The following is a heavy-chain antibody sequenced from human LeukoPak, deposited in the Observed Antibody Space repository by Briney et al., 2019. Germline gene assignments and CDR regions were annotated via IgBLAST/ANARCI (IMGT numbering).Heavy chain of an antibody. J-gene: IGHJ4*02. CDR2: ISYDGSNK. Sequence: GGSPRLSCAASGFTFSSYAMHWVRQAPGKGLEWVAVISYDGSNKYYADSVKGRFTISRDNSKNTLYLQMNSLRAEDTAVYYCARDRSAYGDYVSGYFDYWGQGTLVTVSS. CDR3: ARDRSAYGDYVSGYFDY. CDR1: GFTFSSYA. D-gene: IGHD4-17*01. V-gene: IGHV3-30-3*01.